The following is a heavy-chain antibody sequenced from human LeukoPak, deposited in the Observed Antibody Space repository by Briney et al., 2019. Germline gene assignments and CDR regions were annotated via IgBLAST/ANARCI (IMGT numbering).Heavy chain of an antibody. J-gene: IGHJ4*02. CDR2: INSDGSST. CDR1: GFTFSSYW. D-gene: IGHD2-2*01. CDR3: ARAHTEVDLRDTSRYYFDY. V-gene: IGHV3-74*01. Sequence: GGSLRLSCAASGFTFSSYWMHWVRQAPGKGLVWVSRINSDGSSTSYADSVKGRFTISRDNAKNTLYLQMNSLRAEDTAVYYCARAHTEVDLRDTSRYYFDYWGQGTLVTVSS.